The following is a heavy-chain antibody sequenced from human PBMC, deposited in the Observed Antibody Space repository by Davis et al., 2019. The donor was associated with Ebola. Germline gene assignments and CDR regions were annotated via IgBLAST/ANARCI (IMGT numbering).Heavy chain of an antibody. D-gene: IGHD1-26*01. V-gene: IGHV3-72*01. CDR2: IRSKANSYTT. CDR3: ARESGGGIDY. Sequence: GESLKISCAASGFTFSDHYMDWVRQAPGKGLEWVGRIRSKANSYTTEYAASVKGRFTISRDDSGNIAYLQMNSLKIEDTAVYYCARESGGGIDYWGQGTLVTVSS. CDR1: GFTFSDHY. J-gene: IGHJ4*02.